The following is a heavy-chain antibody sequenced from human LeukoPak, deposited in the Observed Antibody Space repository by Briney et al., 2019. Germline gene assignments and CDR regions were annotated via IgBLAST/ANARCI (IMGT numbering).Heavy chain of an antibody. Sequence: GGSLRLSCAASGFTFSSYAMSWVRQAPGKGLEWVSAISGSGGSTYYADSVKGRFTISRDNSKNTLYLQMNSLRAEDTAVYYCTIVGATRPYYYYGMDVWGQGTTVTVSS. CDR2: ISGSGGST. D-gene: IGHD1-26*01. V-gene: IGHV3-23*01. CDR1: GFTFSSYA. J-gene: IGHJ6*02. CDR3: TIVGATRPYYYYGMDV.